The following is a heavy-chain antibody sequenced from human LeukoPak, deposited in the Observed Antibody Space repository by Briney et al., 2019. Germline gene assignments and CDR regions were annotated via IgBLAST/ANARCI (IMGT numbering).Heavy chain of an antibody. V-gene: IGHV1-8*03. CDR3: ARGKAGSGAFDI. CDR1: GYTFTSYD. Sequence: AASVKVSCKASGYTFTSYDINWVRQATGQGLEWMGWMNPNSGNTGYAQKFQDRVTITRNTSISTAYMELSSLRSEDTAVYYCARGKAGSGAFDIWGQGTMVTVSS. CDR2: MNPNSGNT. J-gene: IGHJ3*02. D-gene: IGHD7-27*01.